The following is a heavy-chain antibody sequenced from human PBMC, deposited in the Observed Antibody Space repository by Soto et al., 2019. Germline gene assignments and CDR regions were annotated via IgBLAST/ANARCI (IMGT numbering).Heavy chain of an antibody. CDR1: GFTFSRYG. Sequence: GGSLRLSCAASGFTFSRYGMSWVRQAPGKGLEWVSSLSDSGGSRYYADSVKGRFTISRDNSKNTLFLQMNSLRAEDSAVYYCAKRVEYSSSTHYFDYWGQGTLVTVSS. CDR3: AKRVEYSSSTHYFDY. J-gene: IGHJ4*02. V-gene: IGHV3-23*01. D-gene: IGHD6-6*01. CDR2: LSDSGGSR.